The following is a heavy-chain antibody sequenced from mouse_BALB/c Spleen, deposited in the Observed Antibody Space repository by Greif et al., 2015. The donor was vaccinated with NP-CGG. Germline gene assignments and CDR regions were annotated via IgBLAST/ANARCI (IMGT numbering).Heavy chain of an antibody. CDR3: AMGLLRGATDY. Sequence: EVNVVESGAELVRPGALVKLSCKASGFNIKDYYMHWVKQRPEQGLEWIGWIDPENGNTIYDPKFQGKASITADTSSNTAYLQLSSLTSEDTAVYYCAMGLLRGATDYWGQGTSVTVSS. CDR2: IDPENGNT. J-gene: IGHJ4*01. CDR1: GFNIKDYY. V-gene: IGHV14-1*02. D-gene: IGHD1-1*01.